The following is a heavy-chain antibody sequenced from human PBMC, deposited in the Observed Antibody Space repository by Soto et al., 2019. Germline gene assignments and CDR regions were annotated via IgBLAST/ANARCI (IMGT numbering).Heavy chain of an antibody. CDR1: GGSIRSINW. Sequence: SETLSLTCAVSGGSIRSINWWSWVRQPPGKGLEWIGEIYHSGSTNYNPSLKSRVTISVDKSKNQFSLKLSSVTAADTAVYYCARERVGATGYYYYGMDVWGQGTTVT. CDR3: ARERVGATGYYYYGMDV. V-gene: IGHV4-4*02. CDR2: IYHSGST. D-gene: IGHD1-26*01. J-gene: IGHJ6*02.